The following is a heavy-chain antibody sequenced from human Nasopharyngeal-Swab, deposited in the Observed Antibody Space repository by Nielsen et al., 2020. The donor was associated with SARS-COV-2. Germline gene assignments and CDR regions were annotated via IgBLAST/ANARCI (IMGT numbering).Heavy chain of an antibody. D-gene: IGHD3-3*01. CDR3: ARVLKYDFWSGYYTGGDYYYMDV. J-gene: IGHJ6*03. CDR1: GGSFSGYY. CDR2: INHSGST. V-gene: IGHV4-34*01. Sequence: ETLSLTCAVYGGSFSGYYWSWIRQPPGKGLEWIGEINHSGSTHYNPSLKSRVTISVDTSKNQLSLKLSSVTAADTAVYYCARVLKYDFWSGYYTGGDYYYMDVWGKGTTVTVSS.